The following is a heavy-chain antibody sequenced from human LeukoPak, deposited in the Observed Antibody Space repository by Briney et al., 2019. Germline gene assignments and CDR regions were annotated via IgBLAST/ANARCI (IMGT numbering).Heavy chain of an antibody. J-gene: IGHJ3*02. Sequence: GGSLRLSCAASGFTFSSYWMHWVRQAPGKGLVWVSRINSDGSSTSYAGSVKGRFTISRDNAKNTLYLQMNSLRAEDTAVYYCARVQGHPPNGLDIWGQGTMVTVSS. CDR2: INSDGSST. CDR1: GFTFSSYW. V-gene: IGHV3-74*01. D-gene: IGHD2-8*01. CDR3: ARVQGHPPNGLDI.